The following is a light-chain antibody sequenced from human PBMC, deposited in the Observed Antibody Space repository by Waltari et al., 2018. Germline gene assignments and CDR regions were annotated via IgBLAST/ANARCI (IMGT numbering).Light chain of an antibody. CDR2: WAS. CDR1: QSVVDNSVNNNS. Sequence: DIVMTQSPDSLTVSLGERATINCKPRQSVVDNSVNNNSLAWYQQKPGQPPNLLISWASARESGVPDRFSGSGSGADFTLTISSLRAEDVAVYYCQQYFSTPFTFGQGTRLDIK. V-gene: IGKV4-1*01. CDR3: QQYFSTPFT. J-gene: IGKJ2*01.